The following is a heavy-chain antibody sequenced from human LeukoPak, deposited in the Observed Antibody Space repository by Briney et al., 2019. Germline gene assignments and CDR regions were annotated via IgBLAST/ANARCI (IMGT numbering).Heavy chain of an antibody. V-gene: IGHV3-74*01. J-gene: IGHJ4*02. D-gene: IGHD6-19*01. Sequence: QTGGSLRLSCAASGFTFSSYWMHWVRHAPGKGLVWVSRINSDGSSTSYADSVKGRFTISRDNAKNTLYLQMNSLRAEDTAVYYCARVVSSGWYHFGDYWGQGTLVTVSS. CDR3: ARVVSSGWYHFGDY. CDR1: GFTFSSYW. CDR2: INSDGSST.